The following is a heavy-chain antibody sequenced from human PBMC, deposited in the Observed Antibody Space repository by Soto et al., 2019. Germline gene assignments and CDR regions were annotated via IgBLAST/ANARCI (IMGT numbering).Heavy chain of an antibody. Sequence: SETLSLTCTVSGGSISSGGYYWSWIRQHPGKGLEWIGYIYYSGSTYYNPSLKSRVTISVGTSKNQFSLKLSSVTAADTAVYYCAGSSGLYCAYVARFDSWGQGTLVTVSS. CDR2: IYYSGST. CDR1: GGSISSGGYY. J-gene: IGHJ5*01. V-gene: IGHV4-31*03. D-gene: IGHD5-12*01. CDR3: AGSSGLYCAYVARFDS.